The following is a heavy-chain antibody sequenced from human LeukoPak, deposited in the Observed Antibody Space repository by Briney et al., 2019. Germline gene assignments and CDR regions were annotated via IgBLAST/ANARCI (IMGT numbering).Heavy chain of an antibody. J-gene: IGHJ6*02. CDR2: TYYRSKWYN. V-gene: IGHV6-1*01. D-gene: IGHD3-22*01. CDR3: ARTPSTYYYDSSGYYPYYYYGMDV. Sequence: SQTLSLTCAISGDSVSSNSAAWNWIRQSASRGLEWLGRTYYRSKWYNDYAVSVKSRITINPDTSKNQFSLQLNSVTPEDTAVYYCARTPSTYYYDSSGYYPYYYYGMDVWGQGTTVTVSS. CDR1: GDSVSSNSAA.